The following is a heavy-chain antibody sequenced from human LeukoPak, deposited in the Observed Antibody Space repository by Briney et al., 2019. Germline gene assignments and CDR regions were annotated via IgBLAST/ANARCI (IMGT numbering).Heavy chain of an antibody. J-gene: IGHJ6*03. V-gene: IGHV3-11*04. CDR3: ARRGRYCSSTSCYKDYYYYYMDV. CDR2: ISSSGSTI. D-gene: IGHD2-2*02. CDR1: GFTFSDYY. Sequence: NPGGSLRLSCAASGFTFSDYYMSWIRQAPGKGLEWVSYISSSGSTIYYADSVKGRFTISRDNAKNSLYLQMNSLRAEDTAVYYCARRGRYCSSTSCYKDYYYYYMDVWGKGTTVTVSS.